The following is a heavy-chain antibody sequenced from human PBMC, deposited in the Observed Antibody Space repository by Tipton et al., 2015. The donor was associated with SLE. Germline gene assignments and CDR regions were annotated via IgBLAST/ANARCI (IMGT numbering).Heavy chain of an antibody. CDR1: GDSISRGSYY. Sequence: TLSLTCTVSGDSISRGSYYWTWIRQPAGKGLEWIGQIHNSGSTNYNPSLKNRVTISADTSRSQVSLNLRSVTAADTAVYYCARGLRADSTSHFDHWGPGTLVTVSS. CDR2: IHNSGST. CDR3: ARGLRADSTSHFDH. D-gene: IGHD6-13*01. J-gene: IGHJ4*02. V-gene: IGHV4-61*09.